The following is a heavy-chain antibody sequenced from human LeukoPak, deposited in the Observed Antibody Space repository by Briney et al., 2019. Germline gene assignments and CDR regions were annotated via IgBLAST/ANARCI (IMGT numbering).Heavy chain of an antibody. CDR2: ISGSGGST. J-gene: IGHJ4*02. D-gene: IGHD2-15*01. CDR3: AKELLLYHYFDY. V-gene: IGHV3-23*01. Sequence: WVSAISGSGGSTYYADSVKGRFTISRDNSKNTLYLQMNSLRAEDTAVYYCAKELLLYHYFDYWGQGTLVTVSS.